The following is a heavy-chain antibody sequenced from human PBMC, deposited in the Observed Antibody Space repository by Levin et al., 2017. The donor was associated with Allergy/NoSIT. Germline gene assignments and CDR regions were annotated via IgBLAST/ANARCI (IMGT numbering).Heavy chain of an antibody. V-gene: IGHV3-30*04. CDR1: GFTFSSYA. CDR3: ARVDAGNWNYVDY. CDR2: ISYDGSNK. D-gene: IGHD1-1*01. Sequence: GESLKISCAASGFTFSSYAMHWVRQAPGKGLEWVAVISYDGSNKYYADSVKGRFTISRDNPKNTVYLQMNSLRAEDTAVYYCARVDAGNWNYVDYWGQGTLVTVSS. J-gene: IGHJ4*02.